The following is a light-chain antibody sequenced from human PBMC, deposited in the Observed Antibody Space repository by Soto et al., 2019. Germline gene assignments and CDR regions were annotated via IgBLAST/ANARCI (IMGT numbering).Light chain of an antibody. CDR3: QQYNSYPWT. CDR2: DAS. Sequence: DIPMTRSPSTLSASLGDRVTISCRASQSISSWLAWYQQKPGKAPKLLIYDASTLESGVPSRFTGRGSGTEFTLTISSLQPEDFATYYCQQYNSYPWTFGQGTKVDIK. CDR1: QSISSW. V-gene: IGKV1-5*01. J-gene: IGKJ1*01.